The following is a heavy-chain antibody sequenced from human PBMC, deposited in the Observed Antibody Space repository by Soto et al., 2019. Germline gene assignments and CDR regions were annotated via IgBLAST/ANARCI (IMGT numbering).Heavy chain of an antibody. J-gene: IGHJ5*02. CDR2: INPSGGST. Sequence: ASVKVSCKASGYTFTSYYMHWVRQAPGQGLEWMGIINPSGGSTSYAQKFQGRVTMTRDTSTSTVYMELSSLRSEDTAVYYCANQGGSNWFDPWGQGTLVTVSS. CDR1: GYTFTSYY. CDR3: ANQGGSNWFDP. V-gene: IGHV1-46*01. D-gene: IGHD2-2*01.